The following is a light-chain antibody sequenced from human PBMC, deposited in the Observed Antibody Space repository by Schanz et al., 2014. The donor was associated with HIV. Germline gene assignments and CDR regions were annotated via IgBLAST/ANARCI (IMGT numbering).Light chain of an antibody. J-gene: IGLJ3*02. CDR2: EVT. Sequence: QSALTQPDSVSGSPGQSITISCTGTSSDVGGYNFVSWYQQHPGEVPKLMIYEVTKRPSGVPDRFSGSKSGNTASLTVSGLQADDEADYYCQSYDSSLRASVFGGGTKLTVL. CDR3: QSYDSSLRASV. V-gene: IGLV2-8*01. CDR1: SSDVGGYNF.